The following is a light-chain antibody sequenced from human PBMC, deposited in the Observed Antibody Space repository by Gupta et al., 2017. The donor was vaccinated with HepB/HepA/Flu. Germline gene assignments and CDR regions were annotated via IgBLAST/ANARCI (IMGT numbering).Light chain of an antibody. V-gene: IGKV1-39*01. CDR2: AAS. Sequence: DIQMTQSPSSLSASVGDRVTITCRASQSISTYLNWYQQKPGKAPNLLIYAASSLQSGVPSRFSGSGSGTDFTLTISSRQPEDFATYYCQQTYSNAGFTFGPGTKVDIK. J-gene: IGKJ3*01. CDR3: QQTYSNAGFT. CDR1: QSISTY.